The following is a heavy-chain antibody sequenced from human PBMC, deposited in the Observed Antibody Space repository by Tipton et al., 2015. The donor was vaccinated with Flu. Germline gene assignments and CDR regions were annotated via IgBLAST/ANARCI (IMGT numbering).Heavy chain of an antibody. CDR1: GGSISSASSY. Sequence: TLSLTCTVSGGSISSASSYWNWVRQPAGKGLESIGRIYTSGSTNYNPSLESRVIISLDTSKNQFSLRLNSVTAADTAVYYCARGQGANPWGQGTLVTVSS. CDR2: IYTSGST. J-gene: IGHJ5*02. CDR3: ARGQGANP. V-gene: IGHV4-61*02.